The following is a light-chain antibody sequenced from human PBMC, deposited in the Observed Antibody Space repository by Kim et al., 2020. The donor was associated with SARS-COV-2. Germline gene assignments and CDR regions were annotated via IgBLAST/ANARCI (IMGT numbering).Light chain of an antibody. J-gene: IGKJ2*01. CDR1: HDISNY. CDR2: DAS. Sequence: SESVGDRVTVTCQASHDISNYLKWYQQKPGKAPKLLIYDASNLETGVPSRFSGSGSGADFTCAIRSLQPEDIATYYCQQYDNLPYTFGKGTKLAI. CDR3: QQYDNLPYT. V-gene: IGKV1-33*01.